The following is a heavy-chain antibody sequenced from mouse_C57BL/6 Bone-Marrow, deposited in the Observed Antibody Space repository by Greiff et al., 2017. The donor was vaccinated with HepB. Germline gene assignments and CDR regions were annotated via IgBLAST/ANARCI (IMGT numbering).Heavy chain of an antibody. V-gene: IGHV1-82*01. J-gene: IGHJ4*01. D-gene: IGHD2-4*01. CDR3: ARESYYDYDGYAMDY. CDR1: GYAFSSSW. Sequence: QVQLKQSGPELVKPGASVKISCKASGYAFSSSWMNWVKQRPGKGLEWIGRIYPGDGDTNYNGKFKGKATLTADKSSSTAYMQLSSLTSEDSAVYFCARESYYDYDGYAMDYWGQGTSVTVSS. CDR2: IYPGDGDT.